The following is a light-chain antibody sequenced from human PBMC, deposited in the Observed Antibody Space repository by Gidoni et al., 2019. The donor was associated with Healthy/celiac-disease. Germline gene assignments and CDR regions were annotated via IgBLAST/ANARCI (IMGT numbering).Light chain of an antibody. V-gene: IGLV1-40*01. CDR2: GNS. J-gene: IGLJ2*01. CDR1: SSNIGAGYD. Sequence: QSVLTQPPSVPGAPGQRVTIPCTGSSSNIGAGYDVHWYQQLPGTAPKLLIYGNSNRPSGVPDRFSGSKSGTSASLAITGLQAEDEADYYCQSYDSSLSDVVFGGGTKLTVL. CDR3: QSYDSSLSDVV.